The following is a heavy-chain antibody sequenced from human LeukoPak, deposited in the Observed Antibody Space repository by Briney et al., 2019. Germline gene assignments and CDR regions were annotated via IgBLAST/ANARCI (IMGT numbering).Heavy chain of an antibody. D-gene: IGHD4-17*01. CDR1: GDSISSNRYY. J-gene: IGHJ5*02. CDR2: LFYGETT. CDR3: ASRKVPNGDHEKWFDP. V-gene: IGHV4-39*01. Sequence: PSETLSLTCIVSGDSISSNRYYWGWIRQPPGKGLEWIGTLFYGETTYYNPSLKSRVTISVDPSKSQFSLNLNSVAAADTDVYYCASRKVPNGDHEKWFDPWGQGTLVTVSS.